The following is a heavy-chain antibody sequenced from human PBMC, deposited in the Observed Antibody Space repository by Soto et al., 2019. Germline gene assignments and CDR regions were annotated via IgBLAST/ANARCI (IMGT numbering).Heavy chain of an antibody. CDR2: INGSGGTS. Sequence: PGGSLRLSCAASGFTFSSYAMSWVRQAPGKGLEWVSAINGSGGTSCYADSVKGRFTISRDNAKSTLYLQMNSLRAEDTAVYYCARGDCVGGSCYSLAGSYYYYMDVWGKGTTVTVSS. CDR3: ARGDCVGGSCYSLAGSYYYYMDV. J-gene: IGHJ6*03. CDR1: GFTFSSYA. D-gene: IGHD2-15*01. V-gene: IGHV3-23*01.